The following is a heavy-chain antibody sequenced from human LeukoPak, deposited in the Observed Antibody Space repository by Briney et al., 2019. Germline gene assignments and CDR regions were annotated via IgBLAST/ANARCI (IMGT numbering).Heavy chain of an antibody. J-gene: IGHJ6*02. CDR2: IHSGGRT. CDR1: GFTVSTSY. D-gene: IGHD6-13*01. Sequence: GGSLRLSCAASGFTVSTSYMNWVRQAPGKGLEWVSVIHSGGRTYYADSVKGRFTISRDNSKNTLYLQMNSLRADDTAVYYCARVEQQPRAVCGMDVWGPGTTVTVSS. CDR3: ARVEQQPRAVCGMDV. V-gene: IGHV3-66*01.